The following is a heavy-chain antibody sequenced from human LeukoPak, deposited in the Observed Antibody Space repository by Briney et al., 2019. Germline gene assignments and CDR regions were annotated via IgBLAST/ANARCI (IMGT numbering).Heavy chain of an antibody. Sequence: SQTLSLTCTVSAGSISSGDYYWSWIRQPPGKGLEWIGYIYYSGSTYYNPSLKSRVTISVDTSKNQFSLKLSSVTAADTAVYYCARGDDYYGSVYGMDVWGKGTTVTVSS. D-gene: IGHD3-10*01. J-gene: IGHJ6*04. CDR2: IYYSGST. CDR1: AGSISSGDYY. V-gene: IGHV4-30-4*01. CDR3: ARGDDYYGSVYGMDV.